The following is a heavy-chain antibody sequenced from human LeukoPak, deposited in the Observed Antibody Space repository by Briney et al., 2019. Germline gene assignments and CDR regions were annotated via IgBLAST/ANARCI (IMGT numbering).Heavy chain of an antibody. CDR2: IKQDESEM. J-gene: IGHJ4*02. V-gene: IGHV3-7*05. Sequence: PGGSLRLSCAASGFAFSSHWMSWVRQAPGKGLEWVANIKQDESEMNYVDSVKGRFTISRDNAKNSLYLQMNGLRAEDTAVYYCTKGTIWLPFDYWGQGTLVTVSS. CDR1: GFAFSSHW. CDR3: TKGTIWLPFDY. D-gene: IGHD5-18*01.